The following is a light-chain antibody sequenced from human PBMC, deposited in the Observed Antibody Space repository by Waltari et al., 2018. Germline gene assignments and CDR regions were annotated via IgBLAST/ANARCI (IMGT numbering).Light chain of an antibody. CDR1: SGHSSNI. CDR3: QTGGHGTWV. CDR2: VNSDGSH. Sequence: QLVLTQSPSASASLGASVKLTCTLSSGHSSNIIAWLQQQPEKGPRYLMKVNSDGSHSKGDEIPDRVSGSSSGAERYLTISSVQSEDEADYYWQTGGHGTWVFGGGTTLTVL. J-gene: IGLJ3*02. V-gene: IGLV4-69*01.